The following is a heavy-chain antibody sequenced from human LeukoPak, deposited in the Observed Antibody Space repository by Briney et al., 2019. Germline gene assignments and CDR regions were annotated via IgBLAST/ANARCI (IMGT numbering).Heavy chain of an antibody. V-gene: IGHV4-34*01. D-gene: IGHD5-18*01. CDR2: INHSGST. J-gene: IGHJ3*02. CDR1: GGSFSGYY. Sequence: NSSATPSLTCAVYGGSFSGYYWSWIRQPPGKGLEWIGEINHSGSTNYNPSLKSRVTISVDTSKDQFSLKLSSVTAADTAVYYCASLDQIAVVTPDAFDIWGQGTMVTVSS. CDR3: ASLDQIAVVTPDAFDI.